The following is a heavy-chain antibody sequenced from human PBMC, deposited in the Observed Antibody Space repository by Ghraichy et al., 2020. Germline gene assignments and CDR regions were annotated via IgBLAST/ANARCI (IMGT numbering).Heavy chain of an antibody. V-gene: IGHV4-34*01. D-gene: IGHD2-21*02. CDR3: AREGVVVTALDPPKVYYFDY. CDR2: INHSGST. J-gene: IGHJ4*02. CDR1: GGSFSGYY. Sequence: SQTLSLTCAVYGGSFSGYYWSWIRQPPGKGLEWIGEINHSGSTNYNPSLKSRVTISVDTSKNQFSLKLSSVTAADTAVYYCAREGVVVTALDPPKVYYFDYWGQGTLVTVSS.